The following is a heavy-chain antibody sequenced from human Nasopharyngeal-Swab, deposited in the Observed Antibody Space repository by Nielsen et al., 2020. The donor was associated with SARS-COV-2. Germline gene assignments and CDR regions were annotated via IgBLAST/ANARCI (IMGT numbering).Heavy chain of an antibody. Sequence: SVKVSCKASGGTFSSYAISWVRQAPGQGLEWMGGIIPIFGTANYAQKFQGRVTITVDKSTSTAYMELSSLRSEDTAVYYCARVPTFHYYDSSGEVYHFDYWGQGTLVTVSS. CDR2: IIPIFGTA. V-gene: IGHV1-69*06. CDR1: GGTFSSYA. D-gene: IGHD3-22*01. CDR3: ARVPTFHYYDSSGEVYHFDY. J-gene: IGHJ4*02.